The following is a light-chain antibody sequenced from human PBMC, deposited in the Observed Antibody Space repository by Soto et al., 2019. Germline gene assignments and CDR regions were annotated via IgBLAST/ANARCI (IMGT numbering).Light chain of an antibody. J-gene: IGLJ2*01. V-gene: IGLV2-14*01. Sequence: QSALTQTASVSGTPGQSITISCTGTSSDVGGYNYVSWYQQHPGQAPKLMIYDVSNRPSGVSNRFAGSKSGNTDSLTTAGLQAEDEADYYCGSHTSSNSLLFGGRTQLTVL. CDR3: GSHTSSNSLL. CDR1: SSDVGGYNY. CDR2: DVS.